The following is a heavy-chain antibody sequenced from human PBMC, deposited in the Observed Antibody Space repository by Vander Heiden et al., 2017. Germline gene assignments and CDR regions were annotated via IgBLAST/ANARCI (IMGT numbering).Heavy chain of an antibody. CDR2: ISGSGGST. J-gene: IGHJ4*02. Sequence: EVQLLESGGGLVQPGGSLRLSCAASGFTFSSDAMSWDRQAPGTGLEWVSAISGSGGSTYYADSVKGRCTISRDNSKNTLYLQMTSLRAEDTDVYYCANDGDHYYDSSGYYPDYWGQGTLVTVSS. D-gene: IGHD3-22*01. CDR1: GFTFSSDA. V-gene: IGHV3-23*01. CDR3: ANDGDHYYDSSGYYPDY.